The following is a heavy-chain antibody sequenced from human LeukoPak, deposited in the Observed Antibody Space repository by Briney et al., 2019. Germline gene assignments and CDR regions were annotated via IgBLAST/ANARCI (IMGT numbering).Heavy chain of an antibody. CDR3: APVDLVPTPYNWFDP. Sequence: PGGSLRLSCAASGLTLSNYAMHWVRQAPGKGLEWVALMSIDGRSKHYADSVKGRFTIFRDNSNNTLYLQMSTLRAQDTAVYYCAPVDLVPTPYNWFDPWGQGTLVTVSS. J-gene: IGHJ5*02. D-gene: IGHD5-12*01. V-gene: IGHV3-30*04. CDR1: GLTLSNYA. CDR2: MSIDGRSK.